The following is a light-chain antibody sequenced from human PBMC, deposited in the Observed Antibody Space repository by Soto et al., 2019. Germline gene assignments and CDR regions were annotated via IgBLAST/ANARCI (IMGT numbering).Light chain of an antibody. Sequence: EIVLTQSPGTLSLSPGERATLSCRASQSVSSSYLAWYQQKPGQAPRLLIYGASSRATGIPDRLSGSGSGTDFTLTISRLEPEDFAVYYCQQYGSPPWTFGQGTKVEIK. CDR3: QQYGSPPWT. V-gene: IGKV3-20*01. CDR1: QSVSSSY. J-gene: IGKJ1*01. CDR2: GAS.